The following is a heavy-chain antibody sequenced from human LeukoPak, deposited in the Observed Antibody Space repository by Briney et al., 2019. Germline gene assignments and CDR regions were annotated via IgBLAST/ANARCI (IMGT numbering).Heavy chain of an antibody. J-gene: IGHJ4*02. V-gene: IGHV3-23*01. CDR3: ARDLAWGAFDY. D-gene: IGHD7-27*01. CDR1: GFTFSNHG. CDR2: VSPPGGGT. Sequence: GGTLRLSCATSGFTFSNHGMNWVRQAPGKGLEWLSGVSPPGGGTYYADSVKGRFTISRDDSKNTLSLQMNSLRVEDTAVYHCARDLAWGAFDYWGQGTLVTVSS.